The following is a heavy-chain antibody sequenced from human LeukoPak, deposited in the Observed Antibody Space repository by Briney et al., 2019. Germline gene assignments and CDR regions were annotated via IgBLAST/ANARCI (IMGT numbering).Heavy chain of an antibody. CDR2: ISVYNGNT. J-gene: IGHJ5*02. V-gene: IGHV1-18*01. Sequence: GAAVTVSFMASGYTFTSYGISWVRQAPGQGGEWVGWISVYNGNTNYAQKLQGRVTITPDTSTSTAYMELRGLRSDDTAVYYCARDRDCGGDCSPGWFDPWGQGALVTVSS. CDR1: GYTFTSYG. CDR3: ARDRDCGGDCSPGWFDP. D-gene: IGHD2-21*02.